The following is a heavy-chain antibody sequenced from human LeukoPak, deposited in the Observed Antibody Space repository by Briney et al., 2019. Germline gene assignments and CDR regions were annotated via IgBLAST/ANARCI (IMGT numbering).Heavy chain of an antibody. J-gene: IGHJ4*02. V-gene: IGHV3-7*03. Sequence: GGSLRLSCAASGFPFSRYSMTWVRQAPGKGLEWVANIKPDGTTKFYVDSVKGRFTISRDNALNSLYLQMNSLRAEDTAIYYCARSIPYGTTWYGRSDYWGQGTLVTVSS. D-gene: IGHD6-13*01. CDR3: ARSIPYGTTWYGRSDY. CDR2: IKPDGTTK. CDR1: GFPFSRYS.